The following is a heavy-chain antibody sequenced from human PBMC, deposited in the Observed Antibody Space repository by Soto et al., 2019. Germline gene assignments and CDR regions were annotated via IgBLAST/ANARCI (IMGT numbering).Heavy chain of an antibody. CDR2: IKSKTDGGTT. CDR1: GFTFSNAW. J-gene: IGHJ4*02. CDR3: TTLMIDCSGGSCYSGDY. Sequence: EVQLVESGGGLVKPGGSLRLSCAASGFTFSNAWMSWVRQAPGKGLEWVGRIKSKTDGGTTDYAAPVKGRFTISRDDSKTTLYLQMNSLKTEDTAVYYCTTLMIDCSGGSCYSGDYWGQGTLVTVSS. V-gene: IGHV3-15*01. D-gene: IGHD2-15*01.